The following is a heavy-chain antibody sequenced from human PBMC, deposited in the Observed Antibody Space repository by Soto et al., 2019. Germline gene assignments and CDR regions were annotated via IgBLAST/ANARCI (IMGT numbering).Heavy chain of an antibody. CDR1: RGSISSGGYY. V-gene: IGHV4-31*03. CDR3: AKGGRGDYGRGNFAY. Sequence: PSETLSLTCTVSRGSISSGGYYWSWIRQHPGKGLEWIGYIYYSGSTYYNPSLKSRVTISVDTSKNQFSLKLSSVTAADTAVYYCAKGGRGDYGRGNFAYWGQGTLVTAPQ. D-gene: IGHD4-17*01. CDR2: IYYSGST. J-gene: IGHJ4*02.